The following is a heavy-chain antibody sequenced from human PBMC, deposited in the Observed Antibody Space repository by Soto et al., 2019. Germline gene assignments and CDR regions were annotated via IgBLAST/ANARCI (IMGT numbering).Heavy chain of an antibody. CDR2: IYYSGST. D-gene: IGHD4-17*01. J-gene: IGHJ4*02. V-gene: IGHV4-59*01. CDR1: GDSISNYY. Sequence: PSETLSLTCTVSGDSISNYYWSWIRQPPGKGLEWIGYIYYSGSTNYNPSLKSRVTMSVDMSRNRFSLNLSSVTAADTAVYYCARETGRGYGEYPDNFDYWGQGTLVTVSS. CDR3: ARETGRGYGEYPDNFDY.